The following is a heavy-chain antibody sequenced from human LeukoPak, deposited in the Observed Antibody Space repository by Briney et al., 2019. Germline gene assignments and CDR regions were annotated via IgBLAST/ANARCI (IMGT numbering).Heavy chain of an antibody. D-gene: IGHD6-13*01. V-gene: IGHV3-7*01. J-gene: IGHJ4*02. CDR1: GFTFSDYW. Sequence: PGGSLRLSCAASGFTFSDYWMSWVRQAPGEGLEWAANIKQDGSAKNYVDSVKGRFTISRDNAKKSLYLQMNSLRAEDTAVYYCAPPPIAATGNWGQGTLVTVSS. CDR3: APPPIAATGN. CDR2: IKQDGSAK.